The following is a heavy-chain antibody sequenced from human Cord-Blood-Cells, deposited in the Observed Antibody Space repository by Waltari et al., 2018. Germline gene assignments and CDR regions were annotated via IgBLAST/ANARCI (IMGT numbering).Heavy chain of an antibody. CDR1: GYTSTGYY. D-gene: IGHD2-15*01. Sequence: QVQLVQSGAEVNKPGASVKFSCQASGYTSTGYYMHWVRQAPGQGLEWMGWINPNSGGTNYAQKFQGRVTMTRDTSISTAYMELSRLRSDDTAVYYCARLGWLSDNWYFDLWGRGTLVTVSS. CDR3: ARLGWLSDNWYFDL. V-gene: IGHV1-2*02. J-gene: IGHJ2*01. CDR2: INPNSGGT.